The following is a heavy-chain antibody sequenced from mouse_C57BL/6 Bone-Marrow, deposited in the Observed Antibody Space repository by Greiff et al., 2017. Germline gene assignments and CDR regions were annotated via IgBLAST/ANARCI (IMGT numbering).Heavy chain of an antibody. J-gene: IGHJ2*01. CDR1: GYTFTSYW. V-gene: IGHV1-50*01. Sequence: VKQSCKASGYTFTSYWMQWVTQRPGQGLEWIGEIDPSDSYTNYNKKFKGKATLTVDTYSSTAYRQLSSLTSEDSAVYYCARIYYFDYWGQGTTRTVSS. CDR2: IDPSDSYT. CDR3: ARIYYFDY.